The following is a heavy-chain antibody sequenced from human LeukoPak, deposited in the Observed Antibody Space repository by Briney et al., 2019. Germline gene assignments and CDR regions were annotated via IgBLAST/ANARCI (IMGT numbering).Heavy chain of an antibody. V-gene: IGHV3-33*01. CDR3: ARPTYSGSYYWFDY. CDR1: GFTFSSYG. Sequence: PGRSLRLSCAASGFTFSSYGMHWVRQAPGKGLEWVAVIWYDGSNKYYADSVKGRFTISRDNPKNTLYLQMNSLRAEDTAVYYCARPTYSGSYYWFDYWGQGTLVTVSS. CDR2: IWYDGSNK. J-gene: IGHJ4*02. D-gene: IGHD1-26*01.